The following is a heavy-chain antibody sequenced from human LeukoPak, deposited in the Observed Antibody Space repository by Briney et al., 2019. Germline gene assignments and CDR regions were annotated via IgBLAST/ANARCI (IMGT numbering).Heavy chain of an antibody. CDR3: AKVAVEYYHITIYGNWFDS. CDR1: GFTFSSYA. V-gene: IGHV3-23*01. CDR2: ISLSGGST. Sequence: GGSLRLSCAASGFTFSSYAMTWVRQAPGKGLEWVSVISLSGGSTYYADSVKGRFTISRDNSKNTLYLQMNSLRAEDTAVYYCAKVAVEYYHITIYGNWFDSWGQGTLLTVSS. J-gene: IGHJ5*01. D-gene: IGHD3-3*01.